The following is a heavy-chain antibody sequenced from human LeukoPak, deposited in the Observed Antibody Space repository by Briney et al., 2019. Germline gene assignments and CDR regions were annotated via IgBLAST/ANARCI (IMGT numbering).Heavy chain of an antibody. J-gene: IGHJ4*02. Sequence: ASVKVSCKASGYTFTGYYMHWVRQAPGQGLEWMGWINPNSGGTNYAQKFQGWVTMTRDTSISTAYMELSRLRSDDTAVYYCARDGVKTYYYDSSGYYALDYWGQGTLVTVSS. CDR3: ARDGVKTYYYDSSGYYALDY. CDR2: INPNSGGT. D-gene: IGHD3-22*01. V-gene: IGHV1-2*04. CDR1: GYTFTGYY.